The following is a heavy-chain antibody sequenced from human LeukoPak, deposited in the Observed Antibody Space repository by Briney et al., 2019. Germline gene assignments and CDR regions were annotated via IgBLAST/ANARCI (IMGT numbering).Heavy chain of an antibody. CDR3: ASHPSTWYSYFQH. D-gene: IGHD6-13*01. V-gene: IGHV4-59*08. CDR1: GGSISSYY. Sequence: SETLSLTCTVSGGSISSYYWSWIRQPPGKRLEWMGYIYYSGSTNYNPSLKSRVTITVDTSKNEFSLKLSSVTAADTAVYYCASHPSTWYSYFQHWGQGTLVTVSS. CDR2: IYYSGST. J-gene: IGHJ1*01.